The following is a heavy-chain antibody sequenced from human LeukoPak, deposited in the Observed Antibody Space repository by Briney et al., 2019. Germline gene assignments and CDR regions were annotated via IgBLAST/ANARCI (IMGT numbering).Heavy chain of an antibody. J-gene: IGHJ4*02. CDR2: ISYDGSNK. CDR1: GFTFSSYS. D-gene: IGHD6-6*01. Sequence: GGSLRLSCAASGFTFSSYSMNWVRQAPGKGLEWVAVISYDGSNKYYADSVKGRFTISRDNSKNTLYLQMNSLRAEDTAVYYCARDRIAARPRYYFDYWGQGTLVTVSS. V-gene: IGHV3-30*03. CDR3: ARDRIAARPRYYFDY.